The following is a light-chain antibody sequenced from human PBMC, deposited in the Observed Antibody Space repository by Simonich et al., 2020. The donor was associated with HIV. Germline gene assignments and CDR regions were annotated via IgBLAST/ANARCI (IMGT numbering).Light chain of an antibody. CDR3: QQYDNLPLT. Sequence: DIQMTQSPSSLSASIRDRVTITCRTSQSISSYLNWYQQKPGKAPKLLIYDASKLEEGVPTRFSGRGSGTDFTFTISSLQPEDIATYYCQQYDNLPLTFGGGTKVEIK. CDR1: QSISSY. V-gene: IGKV1-33*01. CDR2: DAS. J-gene: IGKJ4*01.